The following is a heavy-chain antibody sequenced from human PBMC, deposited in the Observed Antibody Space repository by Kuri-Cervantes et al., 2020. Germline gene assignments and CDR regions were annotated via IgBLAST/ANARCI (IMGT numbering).Heavy chain of an antibody. D-gene: IGHD6-6*01. CDR3: ATRGQLEGYYFDY. CDR1: GGSFSGYY. J-gene: IGHJ4*02. V-gene: IGHV4-34*01. CDR2: INHSGST. Sequence: SQTLSLTCAVYGGSFSGYYWSWIRQPPGKGLEWIGEINHSGSTNYNPSLKSRVTTSVDTSKNQFSLKLSSVTAADTAVYYCATRGQLEGYYFDYWGQGTLVTVSS.